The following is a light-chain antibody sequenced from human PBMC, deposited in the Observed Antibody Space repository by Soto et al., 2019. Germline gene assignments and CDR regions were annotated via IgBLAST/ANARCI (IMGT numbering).Light chain of an antibody. CDR2: EVS. V-gene: IGLV2-14*01. CDR1: SSDIGTHNY. J-gene: IGLJ2*01. CDR3: SSYTGRGISTVV. Sequence: QSALTQPASVSGSPGQSITISCTGSSSDIGTHNYVSWFQQHPGKAPKLMIYEVSNRPSGVSNRFSGSKSDNTASLTISGLQAEDEASYYCSSYTGRGISTVVFGGGTKLTVL.